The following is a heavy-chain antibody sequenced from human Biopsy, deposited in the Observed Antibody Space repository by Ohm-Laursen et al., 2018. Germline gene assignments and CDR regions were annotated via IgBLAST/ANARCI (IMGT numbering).Heavy chain of an antibody. CDR1: VVSVTKYY. J-gene: IGHJ6*02. V-gene: IGHV4-59*02. CDR3: ARDSGILNDGNFKCCRCYGMDV. D-gene: IGHD4-23*01. CDR2: IYYSEMT. Sequence: SQTLSLTCAVSVVSVTKYYWSWIRQPPGKGLEWIGNIYYSEMTNYNPSLQSRVSISVDTSRNQDSLTLSSVAAADTAVYYCARDSGILNDGNFKCCRCYGMDVWGQGTKVTVSS.